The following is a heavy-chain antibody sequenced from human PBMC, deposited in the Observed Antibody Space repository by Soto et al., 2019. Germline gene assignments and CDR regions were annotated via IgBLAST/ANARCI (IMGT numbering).Heavy chain of an antibody. CDR1: GFTFSSYS. J-gene: IGHJ4*02. CDR3: ARDPYYYCSSTSCYAFDY. V-gene: IGHV3-21*01. Sequence: PGGYLRLSCAASGFTFSSYSMNWVRQAPGKGLEWVSSISSSSSYIYYADSVKGRFTISRDNAKNSLYLQMNSLRAEDTAVYYCARDPYYYCSSTSCYAFDYWGQGTLVTVSS. D-gene: IGHD2-2*01. CDR2: ISSSSSYI.